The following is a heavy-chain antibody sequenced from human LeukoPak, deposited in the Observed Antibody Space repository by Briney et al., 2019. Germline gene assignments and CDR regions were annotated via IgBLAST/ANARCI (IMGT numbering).Heavy chain of an antibody. CDR3: TSLAVSDKEYFDY. V-gene: IGHV3-74*01. CDR2: INSDGSST. J-gene: IGHJ4*02. D-gene: IGHD6-19*01. Sequence: INSDGSSTNYADYVKGRFTISRDNAKNTLYLQMNSLRAEDTAVYYCTSLAVSDKEYFDYWGQGTLVTVSS.